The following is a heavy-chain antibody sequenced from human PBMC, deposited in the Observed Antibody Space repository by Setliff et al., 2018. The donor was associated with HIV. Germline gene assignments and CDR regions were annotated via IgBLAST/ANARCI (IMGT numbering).Heavy chain of an antibody. CDR1: GGTFKSYG. J-gene: IGHJ6*03. Sequence: SVKVSCKSSGGTFKSYGISWVRQAPGQGLEWMGGIIPTFGTTNYAMRFQGRLTISADDSTSTAYLELTSLRSDDTAVYYCARDNGLLPQPHYFHYYMDVWGKGTTVTVSS. V-gene: IGHV1-69*13. D-gene: IGHD3-22*01. CDR3: ARDNGLLPQPHYFHYYMDV. CDR2: IIPTFGTT.